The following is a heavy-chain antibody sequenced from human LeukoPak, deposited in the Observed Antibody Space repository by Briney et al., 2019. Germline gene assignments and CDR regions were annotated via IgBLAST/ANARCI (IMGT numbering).Heavy chain of an antibody. CDR3: ARGYAWGSYRPFDY. V-gene: IGHV4-59*01. J-gene: IGHJ4*02. CDR2: IYHSGST. Sequence: PSETLSLTCTVSGGSISSYYWSWIRQPPGKGLEWIGYIYHSGSTNYNPSLKSRVTISVDTSKNQFSLKLSSVTAADTAVYYCARGYAWGSYRPFDYWGQGTLVTVSS. CDR1: GGSISSYY. D-gene: IGHD3-16*02.